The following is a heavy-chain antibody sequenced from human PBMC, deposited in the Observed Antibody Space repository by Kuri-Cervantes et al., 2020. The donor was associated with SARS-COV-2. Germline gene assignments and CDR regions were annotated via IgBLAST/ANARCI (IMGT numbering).Heavy chain of an antibody. Sequence: GESLKISCAASGFTFSSYSMNWVRQAPGKGLEWVSSISSSSSYIYYADSVKGRFTISRDNAKNSLYLQMNSLRAEDTAVYYCARPDDPITIFGVVIAGGMDVWGQGTTATVSS. CDR3: ARPDDPITIFGVVIAGGMDV. CDR2: ISSSSSYI. V-gene: IGHV3-21*01. CDR1: GFTFSSYS. J-gene: IGHJ6*02. D-gene: IGHD3-3*01.